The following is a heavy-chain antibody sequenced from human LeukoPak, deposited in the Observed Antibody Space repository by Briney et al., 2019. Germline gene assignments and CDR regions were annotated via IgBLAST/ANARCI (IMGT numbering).Heavy chain of an antibody. CDR2: ISAYNGNT. CDR1: GYTFTSYG. CDR3: ASMKWPSYAFDI. V-gene: IGHV1-18*01. D-gene: IGHD5-12*01. J-gene: IGHJ3*02. Sequence: APVKVSCKASGYTFTSYGISWVRQAPGQGLEWMGWISAYNGNTNYAQKLQGRVTMTTDTSTSTAYMELRSLRSDDTAVYYCASMKWPSYAFDIWGQGTMVTVSS.